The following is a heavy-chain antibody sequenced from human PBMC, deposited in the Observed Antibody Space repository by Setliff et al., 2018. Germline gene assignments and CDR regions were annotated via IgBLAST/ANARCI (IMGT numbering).Heavy chain of an antibody. J-gene: IGHJ6*03. V-gene: IGHV3-7*01. D-gene: IGHD5-12*01. CDR1: GFTFSSHW. CDR2: IKQDGSEK. CDR3: AREKMASNYYYYYMDV. Sequence: PGGPLRLSCAASGFTFSSHWMSWVRQAPGKGLEWVANIKQDGSEKYYVDSVKGRFTISRDNAKNSLYLQMNSLRAEDTAVYYCAREKMASNYYYYYMDVWGKGTTVTVSS.